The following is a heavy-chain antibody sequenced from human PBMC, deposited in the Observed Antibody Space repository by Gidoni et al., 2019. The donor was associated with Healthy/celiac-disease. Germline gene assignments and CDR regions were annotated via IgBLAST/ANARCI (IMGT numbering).Heavy chain of an antibody. D-gene: IGHD1-20*01. J-gene: IGHJ4*02. CDR2: IYWNDDK. CDR3: ALFQYLTASDY. CDR1: GFSLSTSGVG. Sequence: QITLKESGPTLVTPTQTLTLTCTFSGFSLSTSGVGVGWIRQPPGKALEWLALIYWNDDKRYSPSLKSRLTITKDTSKNQVVLTMTNMDPVDTATYYCALFQYLTASDYWGQGTLVTVSS. V-gene: IGHV2-5*01.